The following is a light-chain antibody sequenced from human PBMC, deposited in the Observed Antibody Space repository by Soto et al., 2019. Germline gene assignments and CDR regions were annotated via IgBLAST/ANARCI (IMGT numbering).Light chain of an antibody. V-gene: IGKV1-5*01. CDR2: AAS. CDR1: QTMSSW. Sequence: DVQMTQSPSTLSASVGDRVTXXXXASQTMSSWLAWYQQKPGKAPKLLIYAASTLESRVSSRFSGRGSGTEFTLTINSLQPEDFATYYCQLYKSFLRTFCQGTMV. CDR3: QLYKSFLRT. J-gene: IGKJ1*01.